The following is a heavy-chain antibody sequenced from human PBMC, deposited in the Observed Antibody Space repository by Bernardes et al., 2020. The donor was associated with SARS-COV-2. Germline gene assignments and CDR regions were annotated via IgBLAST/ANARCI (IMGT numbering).Heavy chain of an antibody. CDR1: GYTFYNYG. CDR2: ISAYNGNK. CDR3: ARAFSGGRCRLDP. J-gene: IGHJ5*02. Sequence: ASVKVSCKVSGYTFYNYGITWVRQAPGEGLEWMGWISAYNGNKNYAQKLQGRVTMTTDTSTSTAYMELRSLRSDDTAVHYCARAFSGGRCRLDPWGQGTLDTVSS. D-gene: IGHD2-15*01. V-gene: IGHV1-18*04.